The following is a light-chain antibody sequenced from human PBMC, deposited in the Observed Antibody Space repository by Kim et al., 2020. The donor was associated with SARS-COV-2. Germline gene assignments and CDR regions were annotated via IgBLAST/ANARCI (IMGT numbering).Light chain of an antibody. J-gene: IGKJ1*01. CDR2: DAS. CDR3: QQRSEWPRT. CDR1: QSVSSS. V-gene: IGKV3-11*01. Sequence: EIVLTQSPATLSQSPGERATLSCRASQSVSSSLAWYQQKPGQAPGLLIYDASNRATGIPARFSGSGSGTDFTLTISSLEPEDFAVYYCQQRSEWPRTFGQGTKVDIK.